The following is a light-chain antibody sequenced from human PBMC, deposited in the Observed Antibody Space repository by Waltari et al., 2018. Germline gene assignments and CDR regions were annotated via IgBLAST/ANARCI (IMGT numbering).Light chain of an antibody. CDR3: VLYMSSGISV. CDR2: STN. CDR1: SGSVSTRFY. V-gene: IGLV8-61*01. Sequence: QTVVTQEPSVSVSPGGTVTLTCGFNSGSVSTRFYPSWYQQTPGQAPRTLIYSTNTRSSGVPDRFSGSILGNKAALTITGAQADDESDYYCVLYMSSGISVFGGGTKLTVL. J-gene: IGLJ3*02.